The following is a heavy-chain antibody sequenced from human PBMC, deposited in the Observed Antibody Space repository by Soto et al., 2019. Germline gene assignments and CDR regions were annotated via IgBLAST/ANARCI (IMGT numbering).Heavy chain of an antibody. CDR1: GGSISSYY. CDR2: IYYSGST. J-gene: IGHJ4*02. CDR3: ARTTVTPLKFDY. V-gene: IGHV4-59*01. D-gene: IGHD4-17*01. Sequence: SETLSLTCTVSGGSISSYYWSWIRQPPGKGLEWIGYIYYSGSTNYNPSLKSRVTISVDTSKNQFSLKLSSVTAADTAVYYCARTTVTPLKFDYLGQGTLVTVSS.